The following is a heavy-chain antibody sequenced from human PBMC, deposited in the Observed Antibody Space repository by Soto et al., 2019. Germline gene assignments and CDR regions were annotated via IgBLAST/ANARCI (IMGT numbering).Heavy chain of an antibody. CDR2: TYYSGST. J-gene: IGHJ5*02. D-gene: IGHD2-8*01. V-gene: IGHV4-31*03. Sequence: SETLSLTCTVSGGSISSGGYYWSWIRQHPGKGLEWIGYTYYSGSTYYNPSLKSRVTISVDTSKNQFSLKLSSVTAADTAVYYCARGIPDPHCTNGVCYHNWFDPWGQGTLVTVSS. CDR1: GGSISSGGYY. CDR3: ARGIPDPHCTNGVCYHNWFDP.